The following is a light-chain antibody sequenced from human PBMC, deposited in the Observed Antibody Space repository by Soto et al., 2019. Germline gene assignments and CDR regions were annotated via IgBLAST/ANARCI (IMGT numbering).Light chain of an antibody. CDR1: SSHIGSNT. CDR2: SNN. J-gene: IGLJ2*01. V-gene: IGLV1-44*01. CDR3: AAWDDSLNAEV. Sequence: QSVLTQPPSPSGTPGQRVTISCSGSSSHIGSNTVNWYQQLPGTAPKRLIYSNNQRPSGVPDRFSGSKSGSSASLAISGLQSEDESDYYCAAWDDSLNAEVFGGGTKVTVL.